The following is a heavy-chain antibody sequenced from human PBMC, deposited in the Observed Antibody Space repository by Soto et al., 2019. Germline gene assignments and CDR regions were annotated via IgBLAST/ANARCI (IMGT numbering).Heavy chain of an antibody. CDR2: IYYGGST. V-gene: IGHV4-31*03. D-gene: IGHD3-22*01. J-gene: IGHJ4*01. CDR1: GGSISRGGYY. CDR3: ARGGYYYENSGQNSYDY. Sequence: PSETLSLTCTVSGGSISRGGYYWSWIRQHPGKGLEWIGYIYYGGSTYYNPSLKSRATISGDTSKNQFSLKLSSVTAADTAVYYCARGGYYYENSGQNSYDYWGPGILLTVSS.